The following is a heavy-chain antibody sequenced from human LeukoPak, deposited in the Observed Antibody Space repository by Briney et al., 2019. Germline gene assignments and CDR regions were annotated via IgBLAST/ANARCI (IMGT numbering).Heavy chain of an antibody. J-gene: IGHJ4*02. CDR2: IKSKTDGGTT. CDR3: TNTTTPRRYSPYYFDY. D-gene: IGHD5-18*01. V-gene: IGHV3-15*01. Sequence: GGSLRLSCAASGFTYSNAWRSWVRQAPGKGLEWVGRIKSKTDGGTTDYAAPVKGRFTISRDDSKNTLYLQMNSRKTEDTTAYSCTNTTTPRRYSPYYFDYWGQGHVVPV. CDR1: GFTYSNAW.